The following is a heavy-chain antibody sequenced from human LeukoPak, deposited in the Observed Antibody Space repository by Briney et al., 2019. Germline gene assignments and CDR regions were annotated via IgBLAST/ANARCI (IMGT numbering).Heavy chain of an antibody. V-gene: IGHV1-2*02. CDR2: INPNSGGT. CDR3: ARDSNTYYYDSSGPPV. J-gene: IGHJ6*02. D-gene: IGHD3-22*01. CDR1: GYTFTGYY. Sequence: ASVKVSCKASGYTFTGYYMHWVRQAPGQGLEWTGWINPNSGGTNYAQKFQGRVTMTRDTSISTAYMELSRLRSDDTAVYYCARDSNTYYYDSSGPPVWGQGTTVTVSS.